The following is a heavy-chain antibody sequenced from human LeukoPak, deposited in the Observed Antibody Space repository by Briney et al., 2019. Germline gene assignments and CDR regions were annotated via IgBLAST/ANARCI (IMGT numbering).Heavy chain of an antibody. Sequence: GGSLRLSCAASGFTFGAYAMNWVRQAPGKGLEWVTCIFSRSESILYADSVKGRFTISRDNAKNSLYLQMDSLRAEDTAVYYCARDFLHSSTSRPFDYWGQGTLVTVSS. CDR1: GFTFGAYA. CDR3: ARDFLHSSTSRPFDY. D-gene: IGHD2-2*01. V-gene: IGHV3-21*01. CDR2: IFSRSESI. J-gene: IGHJ4*02.